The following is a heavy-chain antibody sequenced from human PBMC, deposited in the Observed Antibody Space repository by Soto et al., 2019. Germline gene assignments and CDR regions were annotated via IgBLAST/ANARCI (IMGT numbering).Heavy chain of an antibody. J-gene: IGHJ4*02. CDR2: IYSTGSP. Sequence: GGSLRLSCGASGFTVGNNDMSWVRQAPGKGLEWVSLIYSTGSPFYADSVKDRFIISRDSSKNTLYLQMNSLRVEDTAVYYCAGHSHKDYWGQGALVTVSS. CDR3: AGHSHKDY. CDR1: GFTVGNND. V-gene: IGHV3-66*04.